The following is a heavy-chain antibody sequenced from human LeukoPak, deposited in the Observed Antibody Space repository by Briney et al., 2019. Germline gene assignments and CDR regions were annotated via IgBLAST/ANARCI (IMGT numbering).Heavy chain of an antibody. D-gene: IGHD1-26*01. CDR3: TRESGAFSPFGF. CDR2: VHLNGAT. Sequence: SGTLSLTCAVSGGSILSTNWWSWVLQPPGKGLEWIGEVHLNGATNYNPSVEGRVTMSIDKSKNHLSLEVISVTAADTAMYYCTRESGAFSPFGFWGQGTLVTVSS. CDR1: GGSILSTNW. J-gene: IGHJ4*02. V-gene: IGHV4-4*02.